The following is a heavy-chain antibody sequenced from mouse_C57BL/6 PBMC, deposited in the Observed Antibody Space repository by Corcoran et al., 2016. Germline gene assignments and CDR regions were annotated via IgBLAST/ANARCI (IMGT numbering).Heavy chain of an antibody. CDR3: ARPGYGNPPGFAY. D-gene: IGHD2-10*02. CDR2: ILPGFEST. J-gene: IGHJ3*01. CDR1: GYTFTGYW. V-gene: IGHV1-9*01. Sequence: QVQLQQSGAELIKPGASVKLSCKATGYTFTGYWIEWVKQRPGHGLEWIGEILPGFESTNYNEEFKGKATFTADTSSNTAYMQLSSLTAEDSAIYYCARPGYGNPPGFAYWGQGTLVTVSA.